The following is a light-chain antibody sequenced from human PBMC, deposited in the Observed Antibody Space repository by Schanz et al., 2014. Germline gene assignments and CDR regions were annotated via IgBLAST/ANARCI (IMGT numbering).Light chain of an antibody. J-gene: IGKJ1*01. CDR3: QQYNSWPPYWT. CDR1: QSVTTN. Sequence: IVLTQSPGTLSLSPGERATLSCRASQSVTTNLAWYQQKPGQAPRLLISGASVRATGVPARFSGSGSGTEFTLTISSLQSEDFGVYYCQQYNSWPPYWTFGQGTKVEIK. V-gene: IGKV3-15*01. CDR2: GAS.